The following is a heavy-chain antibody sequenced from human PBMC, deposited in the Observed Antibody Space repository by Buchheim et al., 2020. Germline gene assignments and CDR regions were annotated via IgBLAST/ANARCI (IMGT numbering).Heavy chain of an antibody. V-gene: IGHV3-23*01. CDR3: ARDRWSGDENYYYYYYMDV. D-gene: IGHD3-3*01. Sequence: EVQLLESGGGLVQPGGSLRLSCAASGFTFSSYAMSWVRQPPGKGLEWVSTITGSGGSTYYADSVKGRFTISRDNSKNTLYLQMNSLRAEDTAVYYCARDRWSGDENYYYYYYMDVWGKGTT. CDR1: GFTFSSYA. J-gene: IGHJ6*03. CDR2: ITGSGGST.